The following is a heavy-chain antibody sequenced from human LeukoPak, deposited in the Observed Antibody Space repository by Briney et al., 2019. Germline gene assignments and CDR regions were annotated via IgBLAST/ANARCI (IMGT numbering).Heavy chain of an antibody. J-gene: IGHJ5*02. CDR2: IYYSGST. CDR3: ARLVAMAGLLNWFDP. CDR1: GGSISSYY. V-gene: IGHV4-59*08. D-gene: IGHD6-19*01. Sequence: SETLSLTCTVSGGSISSYYWSWIRQPPGKGLEWIGYIYYSGSTNYNPSLKSRVTISVDTSKNQFSLKLSSVTAADTAVYYCARLVAMAGLLNWFDPWGQGTLVTVSS.